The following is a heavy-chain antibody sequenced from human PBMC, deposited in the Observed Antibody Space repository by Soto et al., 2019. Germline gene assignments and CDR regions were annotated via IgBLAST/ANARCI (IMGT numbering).Heavy chain of an antibody. J-gene: IGHJ5*02. Sequence: GGFLRLSFAASGFTFSGYGIHGVRQAPGKGLEWGAVIWYDGSNKYYADSVKGRLTISRDNSKNTLYLQMNSLRAEDTAVYYCARDGYSSSWYLTNWFDPWGQGTLVTVP. CDR1: GFTFSGYG. CDR2: IWYDGSNK. D-gene: IGHD6-13*01. V-gene: IGHV3-33*01. CDR3: ARDGYSSSWYLTNWFDP.